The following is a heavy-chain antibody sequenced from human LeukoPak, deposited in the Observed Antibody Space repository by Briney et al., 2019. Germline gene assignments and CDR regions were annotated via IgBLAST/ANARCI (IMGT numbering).Heavy chain of an antibody. J-gene: IGHJ3*02. Sequence: GALRLSCAASGFTFSSYSMNWVRQAPGKGLEWVSSISSSSSYIYYADSVKGRFTISRDNAKNSLYLQMNSMRAEDTAVYYCARGLVVVVAATHYYDSSGYTQDVFDIWGQGTMVTVSS. V-gene: IGHV3-21*01. D-gene: IGHD2-15*01. CDR1: GFTFSSYS. CDR3: ARGLVVVVAATHYYDSSGYTQDVFDI. CDR2: ISSSSSYI.